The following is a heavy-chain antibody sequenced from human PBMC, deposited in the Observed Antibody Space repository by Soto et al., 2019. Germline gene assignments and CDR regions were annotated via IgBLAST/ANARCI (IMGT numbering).Heavy chain of an antibody. Sequence: GGSLRLSCAASGFTFSSYWMSWVRQAPGKGLEWVANIKQDGSEKYYVDSVKGRFTISRDNAKNSLYLQMNSLRAEDTAVYYCARESSCSGGSCYYYGMDVWGQGTTVTVSS. CDR2: IKQDGSEK. V-gene: IGHV3-7*03. CDR3: ARESSCSGGSCYYYGMDV. CDR1: GFTFSSYW. D-gene: IGHD2-15*01. J-gene: IGHJ6*02.